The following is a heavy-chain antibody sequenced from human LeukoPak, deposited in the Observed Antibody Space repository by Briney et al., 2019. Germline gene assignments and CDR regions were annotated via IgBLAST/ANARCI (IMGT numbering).Heavy chain of an antibody. CDR3: AKDRLEWLLSSDY. D-gene: IGHD3-3*01. CDR1: GFTLSSYA. J-gene: IGHJ4*02. V-gene: IGHV3-23*01. CDR2: ISGSGGST. Sequence: GGSLRLSCAASGFTLSSYAMSWVRQAPGKGLEWVSAISGSGGSTYYEDSVKGRFTISRDNSKNTLYLQMNSLRAEDTAVYYCAKDRLEWLLSSDYWGQGTLVTVSS.